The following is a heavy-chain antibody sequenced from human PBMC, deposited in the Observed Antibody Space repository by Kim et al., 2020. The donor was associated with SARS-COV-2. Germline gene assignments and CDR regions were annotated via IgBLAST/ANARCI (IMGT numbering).Heavy chain of an antibody. V-gene: IGHV1-18*01. J-gene: IGHJ5*02. D-gene: IGHD4-17*01. Sequence: ASVKVSCKPSGFSFSNYDIAWVRQAPGQGLEYMGWISAYQGNTHYAQKVQGRVTMTTDTSTSTAYMELRSLRSDDTAVYYCAKSSDYGENWFDPWGQGTLVTVSS. CDR1: GFSFSNYD. CDR2: ISAYQGNT. CDR3: AKSSDYGENWFDP.